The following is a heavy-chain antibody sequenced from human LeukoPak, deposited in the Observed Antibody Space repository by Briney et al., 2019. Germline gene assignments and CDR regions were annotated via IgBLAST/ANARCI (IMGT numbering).Heavy chain of an antibody. J-gene: IGHJ4*02. CDR2: IYYSGST. CDR1: GGSISSYY. CDR3: ARVSRGGSDY. Sequence: SETLSLTCSVSGGSISSYYWSWIRQPPGKGLEWIGYIYYSGSTNYNPSLRSRVTISADTSKNQFSLKLRSVTAADTAVYYCARVSRGGSDYWGQGTLVTVSS. V-gene: IGHV4-59*01. D-gene: IGHD3-16*01.